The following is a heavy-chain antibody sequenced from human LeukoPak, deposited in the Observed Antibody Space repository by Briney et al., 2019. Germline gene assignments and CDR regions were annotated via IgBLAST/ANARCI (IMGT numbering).Heavy chain of an antibody. CDR1: GFTFSTYA. CDR3: ARAGHCTNGICYTPDFDY. Sequence: PGGSLRLSCTASGFTFSTYAMSWVRQAPSKGLEWVSAITDSGGNTYYAAPVKGRFTISRDNSKNTLYLQMNSLRAEDTAAYYCARAGHCTNGICYTPDFDYWGQGTLVTVSS. V-gene: IGHV3-23*01. D-gene: IGHD2-8*01. CDR2: ITDSGGNT. J-gene: IGHJ4*02.